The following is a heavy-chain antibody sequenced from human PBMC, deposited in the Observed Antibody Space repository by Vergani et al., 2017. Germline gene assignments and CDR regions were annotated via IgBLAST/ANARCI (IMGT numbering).Heavy chain of an antibody. CDR1: GFTFSSYS. D-gene: IGHD5-18*01. J-gene: IGHJ6*02. Sequence: EVQLVESGGGLVQPGGSLRLSCAASGFTFSSYSMNWVRQAPGKGLEWVGRIKSKTDGGTTDYAAPVKGRFTISRDDSKNTLYLQMNSLKTEDTAVYYCTTPDTAMVRSYYYYGMDVWGQGTTVTVSS. CDR2: IKSKTDGGTT. V-gene: IGHV3-15*01. CDR3: TTPDTAMVRSYYYYGMDV.